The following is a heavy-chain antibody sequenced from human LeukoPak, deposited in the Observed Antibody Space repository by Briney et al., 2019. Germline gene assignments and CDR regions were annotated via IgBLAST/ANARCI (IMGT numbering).Heavy chain of an antibody. V-gene: IGHV1-18*01. J-gene: IGHJ5*02. D-gene: IGHD2-15*01. CDR2: ISPYNGNT. CDR1: GYAXTNFG. Sequence: GAAVKVSCKASGYAXTNFGISWVRQAPGQGLEWMGWISPYNGNTDYPQKVRGRVTMTTDTSTSTAYMELRSLRSDDTAVYYCARGGVGHCSGGSCPTSWFDPWGQGTLVTVSS. CDR3: ARGGVGHCSGGSCPTSWFDP.